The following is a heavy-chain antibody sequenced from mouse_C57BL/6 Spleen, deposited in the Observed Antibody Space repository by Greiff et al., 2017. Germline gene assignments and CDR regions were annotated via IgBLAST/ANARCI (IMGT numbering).Heavy chain of an antibody. J-gene: IGHJ4*01. V-gene: IGHV1-11*01. D-gene: IGHD2-4*01. Sequence: QVQLKQSGAELASPGASVTLSCKASGYTFTDHIMNWVKKRPGQGLEWLGRIYPVSGETNYNQQFMGKATFPVDRSSNAVYMVCNGMTSEDPAVYYCGRGGNYDTPYARDYWGQETSVTVSS. CDR2: IYPVSGET. CDR3: GRGGNYDTPYARDY. CDR1: GYTFTDHI.